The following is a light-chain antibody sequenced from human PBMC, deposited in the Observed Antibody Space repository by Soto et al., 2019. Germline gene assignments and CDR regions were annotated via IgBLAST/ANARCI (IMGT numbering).Light chain of an antibody. CDR3: QQYNNWPS. V-gene: IGKV3-15*01. CDR1: QTVSRN. CDR2: DIS. J-gene: IGKJ5*01. Sequence: IVMTQSAAALSVSPGERATLSCRASQTVSRNLAWYQQRPGQAPRLLIYDISNRAAGVPARFSGSGSETEFTLTIRSLHSEDFAVYFCQQYNNWPSFGQGTRLEI.